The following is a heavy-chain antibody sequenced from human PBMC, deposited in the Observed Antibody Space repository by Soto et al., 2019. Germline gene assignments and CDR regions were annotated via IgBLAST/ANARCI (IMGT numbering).Heavy chain of an antibody. CDR3: ARTSLVVAAATREDY. CDR2: INSDGSST. CDR1: GFTFSSYW. V-gene: IGHV3-74*01. J-gene: IGHJ4*02. D-gene: IGHD2-15*01. Sequence: GGSQRLSCAASGFTFSSYWMHWVRQAPGKGLVWVSRINSDGSSTSYADSVKGRFTISRDNAKNTLYLQMNSLRAEDTAVYYCARTSLVVAAATREDYWGQGTLVTVSS.